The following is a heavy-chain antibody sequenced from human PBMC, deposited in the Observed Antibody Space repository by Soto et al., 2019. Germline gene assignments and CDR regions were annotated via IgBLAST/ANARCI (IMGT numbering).Heavy chain of an antibody. CDR1: GGTFSSYA. Sequence: SVKVSCKASGGTFSSYAISWVRQAPGQGLEWMGGIIPIFGTANYAQKFQGRVTITADKSTSTAYMELSSLRSEDTAVYYCASLTTYYYGSGSSYPFDYWGQGTLVTVSS. J-gene: IGHJ4*02. D-gene: IGHD3-10*01. CDR3: ASLTTYYYGSGSSYPFDY. V-gene: IGHV1-69*06. CDR2: IIPIFGTA.